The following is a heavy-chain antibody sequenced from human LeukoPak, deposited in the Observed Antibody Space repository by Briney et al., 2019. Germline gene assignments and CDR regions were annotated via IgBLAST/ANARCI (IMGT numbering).Heavy chain of an antibody. J-gene: IGHJ4*02. D-gene: IGHD6-25*01. CDR1: EFMFSAYE. CDR3: VKPTAGQRLAPFEN. CDR2: ISSDGRTI. V-gene: IGHV3-48*03. Sequence: GGSLRLSCAASEFMFSAYEMDWVRQGPGEGLEWISFISSDGRTIYYADSVKGRFTISRDNARNSLYLQMNSLRAEDTAVYYCVKPTAGQRLAPFENWGQGTLVTVSS.